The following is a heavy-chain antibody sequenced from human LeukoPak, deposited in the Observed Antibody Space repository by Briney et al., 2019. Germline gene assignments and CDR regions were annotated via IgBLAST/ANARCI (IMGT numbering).Heavy chain of an antibody. CDR3: ARGQIWLHYYFDY. V-gene: IGHV4-59*01. CDR1: GGSISSYY. D-gene: IGHD5-24*01. CDR2: IYYSGST. J-gene: IGHJ4*02. Sequence: SETLSLTCTVSGGSISSYYWSWIRQPPGKGLEWIGYIYYSGSTNYNPSLKSRVTISVDTSKNQFSLKLSSVTAADTAVYYCARGQIWLHYYFDYWGQGTLVTVSS.